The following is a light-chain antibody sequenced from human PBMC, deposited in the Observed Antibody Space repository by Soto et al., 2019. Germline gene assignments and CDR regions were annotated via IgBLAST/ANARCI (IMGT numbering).Light chain of an antibody. CDR1: QSVRSSF. J-gene: IGKJ1*01. CDR3: EQYGSSPRT. CDR2: GTS. V-gene: IGKV3-20*01. Sequence: EIVLTQSAGTLSLSPGDTATLSCRASQSVRSSFLGWYQQKTGQPPRLLIFGTSNRAPGIPDRFSGRASGTDFTLTISRLEPEDFAVYYCEQYGSSPRTFGQGTKVDIK.